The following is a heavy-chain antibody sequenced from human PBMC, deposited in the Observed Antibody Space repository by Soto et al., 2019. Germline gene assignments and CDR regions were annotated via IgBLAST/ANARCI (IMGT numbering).Heavy chain of an antibody. J-gene: IGHJ4*02. CDR3: ARRDYAIDS. V-gene: IGHV4-61*03. D-gene: IGHD4-17*01. Sequence: EPLSVTWQCSGDSVTTGSYYLTWIRQPPGKGLEWIGYIYYSGSTNYNPSLESRATIFADKSGSHFSLNLTSVTADDTAVYYCARRDYAIDSWGRGTLVTVSS. CDR1: GDSVTTGSYY. CDR2: IYYSGST.